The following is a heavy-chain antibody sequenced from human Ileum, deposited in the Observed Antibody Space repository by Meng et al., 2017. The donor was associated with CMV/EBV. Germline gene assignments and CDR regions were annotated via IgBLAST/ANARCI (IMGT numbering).Heavy chain of an antibody. CDR3: ARDSSGNWNYADY. V-gene: IGHV4-4*07. Sequence: PGSVQSSETPTPPCSVSVGSIRSCYRNWIRQPAGKGLGWIGRIYTSGSTNYNPSRKSRVTMSVDTSKNQFSLKLSSVTAADTALYYCARDSSGNWNYADYWGQGTLVTVSS. D-gene: IGHD1-7*01. CDR2: IYTSGST. J-gene: IGHJ4*02. CDR1: VGSIRSCY.